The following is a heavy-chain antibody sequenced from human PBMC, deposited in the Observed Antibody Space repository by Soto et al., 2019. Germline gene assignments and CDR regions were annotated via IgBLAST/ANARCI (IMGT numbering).Heavy chain of an antibody. D-gene: IGHD6-13*01. J-gene: IGHJ4*02. CDR1: GFTFSSYS. Sequence: GGSLRLSCAASGFTFSSYSMNWVRQAPGKGLEWVSYITSSSSSIYYADSVKGRFTISRDNAKKSLYLQMNSLRAEDTAVYYCASMGYSSSWYMVYWGQGTLVTVSS. CDR2: ITSSSSSI. V-gene: IGHV3-48*01. CDR3: ASMGYSSSWYMVY.